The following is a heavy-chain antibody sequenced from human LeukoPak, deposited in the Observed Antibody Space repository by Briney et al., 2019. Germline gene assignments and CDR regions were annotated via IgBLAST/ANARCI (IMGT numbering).Heavy chain of an antibody. V-gene: IGHV1-2*02. CDR3: ARGSDSGYDWPSWFDP. Sequence: EASVKVSCKASGYTFTGYYMHWVRRAPGQGLEWMGWINPNSGGTNYAQKFQGRVTMTRDTSISTAYMELSRLRSDDTAVYYCARGSDSGYDWPSWFDPWGQGTLVTVSS. CDR2: INPNSGGT. J-gene: IGHJ5*02. CDR1: GYTFTGYY. D-gene: IGHD5-12*01.